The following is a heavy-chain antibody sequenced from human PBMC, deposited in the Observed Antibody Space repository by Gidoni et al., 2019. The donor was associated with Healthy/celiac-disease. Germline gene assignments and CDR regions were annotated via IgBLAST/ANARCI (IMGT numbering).Heavy chain of an antibody. CDR3: ARVLDPGPEGMDV. D-gene: IGHD3-9*01. CDR1: CCTFTSYG. J-gene: IGHJ6*02. CDR2: ISAYNGNT. V-gene: IGHV1-18*01. Sequence: QLVHPPDAFKNPVPSVNVSCKASCCTFTSYGISWVRQAPGQGLEWMGWISAYNGNTNYAQKLQGRVTMTTDTSTSTAYMELRSLRSDDTAVYYCARVLDPGPEGMDVWGQGTTVTVSS.